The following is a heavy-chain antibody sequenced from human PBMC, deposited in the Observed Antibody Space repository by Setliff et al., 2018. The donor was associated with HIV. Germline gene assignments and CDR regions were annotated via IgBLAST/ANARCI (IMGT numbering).Heavy chain of an antibody. V-gene: IGHV1-46*01. CDR1: GYSFTGHY. D-gene: IGHD3-16*01. J-gene: IGHJ4*02. Sequence: ASVKVSCKASGYSFTGHYIHWIRQAPGQGLEWVGLINPTVDGTTFAPKFQGRVTMTSDSSTSTVYMDLSALTSDDTALYYCARDNAYFPVAFDYWGQGTLVTV. CDR3: ARDNAYFPVAFDY. CDR2: INPTVDGT.